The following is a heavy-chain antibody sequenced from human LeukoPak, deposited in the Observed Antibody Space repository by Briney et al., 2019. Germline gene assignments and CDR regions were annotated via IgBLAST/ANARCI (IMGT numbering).Heavy chain of an antibody. CDR1: GDSISSYY. CDR3: ARSRDGWSFDY. V-gene: IGHV4-59*01. CDR2: IYYSGST. J-gene: IGHJ4*02. D-gene: IGHD5-24*01. Sequence: SETLSLTCTVSGDSISSYYWSWIRQPPGKGLEWIGYIYYSGSTNYNPSLKSRVTISVDTSKNQFSLKLSSVTAADTAVYYCARSRDGWSFDYWGQGTLVTVSS.